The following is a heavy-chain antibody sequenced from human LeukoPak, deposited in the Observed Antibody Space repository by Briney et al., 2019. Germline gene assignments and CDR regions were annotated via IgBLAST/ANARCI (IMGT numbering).Heavy chain of an antibody. Sequence: VGSLRPSCAASVFTFSSYGMHWVREAPGKGLERGAVIWCDGSNKYYVDSVKGRFTISRDNSKNTLYLQMISLRAEDTAVYYCARKYGSGSYYAPYYYYGMDVWGKGTTLSVSS. CDR1: VFTFSSYG. CDR2: IWCDGSNK. CDR3: ARKYGSGSYYAPYYYYGMDV. D-gene: IGHD3-10*01. J-gene: IGHJ6*04. V-gene: IGHV3-33*01.